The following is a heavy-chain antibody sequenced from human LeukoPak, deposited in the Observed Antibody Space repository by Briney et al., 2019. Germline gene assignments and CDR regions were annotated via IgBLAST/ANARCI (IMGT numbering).Heavy chain of an antibody. CDR1: GGSISSYY. J-gene: IGHJ4*02. Sequence: PSETPSLTCTVSGGSISSYYWSWIRQPPGKGLEWIGYIYTSGSTNYNPSLKSRVTISVDTSKNQFSLKLSSVTAADTAVYYCARTNSGSYYFDYWGQGTLVTVSS. V-gene: IGHV4-4*09. D-gene: IGHD1-26*01. CDR2: IYTSGST. CDR3: ARTNSGSYYFDY.